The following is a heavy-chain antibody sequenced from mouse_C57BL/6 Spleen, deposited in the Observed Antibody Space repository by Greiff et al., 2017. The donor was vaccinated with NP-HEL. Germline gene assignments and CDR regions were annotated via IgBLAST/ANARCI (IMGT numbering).Heavy chain of an antibody. CDR3: ARIYDSYLYFDY. CDR2: IWSGGST. D-gene: IGHD2-3*01. Sequence: VQLQQSGPGLVQPSQSLSITCTVSGFSLTSYGVHWVRQSPGKGLEWLGVIWSGGSTDYNAAFISRLSISKDNSKSHVFYKMNSLKADDSAVYYCARIYDSYLYFDYWGQGTTLTVSS. CDR1: GFSLTSYG. V-gene: IGHV2-2*01. J-gene: IGHJ2*01.